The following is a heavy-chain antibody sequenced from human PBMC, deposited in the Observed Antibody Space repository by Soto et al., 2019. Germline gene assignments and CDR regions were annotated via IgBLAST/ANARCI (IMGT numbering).Heavy chain of an antibody. CDR3: ARHISSGTYYADF. CDR2: ISYTGSA. J-gene: IGHJ4*02. Sequence: PSETLSLTCTVSGGSISSCYWSWIRQPPGKGLEWIGYISYTGSANYNPSLKSRVSISLDTSKNQFSLKLTSVTAADTAVYYCARHISSGTYYADFWGQGSLVTVSS. V-gene: IGHV4-59*08. CDR1: GGSISSCY. D-gene: IGHD3-10*01.